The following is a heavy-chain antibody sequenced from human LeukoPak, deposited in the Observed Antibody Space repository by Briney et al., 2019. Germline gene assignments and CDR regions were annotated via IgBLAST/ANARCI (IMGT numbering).Heavy chain of an antibody. V-gene: IGHV3-30-3*01. CDR2: ISYDGSNK. D-gene: IGHD6-13*01. CDR3: ARDFYSSSWYGGFDI. J-gene: IGHJ3*02. CDR1: GFTFSSYA. Sequence: PGGSLRLSCAASGFTFSSYAMHWVRQAPGKGLEWVAVISYDGSNKYYADSVKGRFTISRDNSKNTLYLQMNSLRAEDTAVYYCARDFYSSSWYGGFDIWGQGTMVTVSS.